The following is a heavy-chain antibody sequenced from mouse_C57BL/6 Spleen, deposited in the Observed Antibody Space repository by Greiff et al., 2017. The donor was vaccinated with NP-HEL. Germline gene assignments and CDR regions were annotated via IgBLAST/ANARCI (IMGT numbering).Heavy chain of an antibody. V-gene: IGHV1-81*01. CDR1: GYTFTSYG. Sequence: QVQLKESGAELARPGASVKLSCKASGYTFTSYGISWVKQRTGQGLEWIGEIYPRSGNTYYNEKFKGKATLTADKSSSTAYMELRSLTSEDSAVYFCARSRDYYGSSRYFDVWGTGTTVTVSS. J-gene: IGHJ1*03. CDR2: IYPRSGNT. D-gene: IGHD1-1*01. CDR3: ARSRDYYGSSRYFDV.